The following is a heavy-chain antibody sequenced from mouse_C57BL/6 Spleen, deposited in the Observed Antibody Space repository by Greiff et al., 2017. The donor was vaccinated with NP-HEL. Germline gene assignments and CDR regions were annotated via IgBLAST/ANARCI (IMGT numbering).Heavy chain of an antibody. D-gene: IGHD1-1*01. J-gene: IGHJ1*03. Sequence: QVHVKQSGAELVRPGTSVKMSCKASGYTFTNYWIGWAKQRPGHGLEWIGDIYPGGGYTNYNEKFKGKATLTADKSSSTAYMQFSSLTSEDSAIYYCARNYGSSRYFDVWGTGTTVTVSS. CDR1: GYTFTNYW. CDR2: IYPGGGYT. V-gene: IGHV1-63*01. CDR3: ARNYGSSRYFDV.